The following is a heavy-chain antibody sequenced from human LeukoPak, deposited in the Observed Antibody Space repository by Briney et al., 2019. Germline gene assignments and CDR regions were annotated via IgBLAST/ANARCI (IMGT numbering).Heavy chain of an antibody. V-gene: IGHV4-34*01. J-gene: IGHJ4*02. D-gene: IGHD1-1*01. CDR3: ARGTFWNWNLDY. CDR2: INHSGST. CDR1: GGSFGGYY. Sequence: PSETRSPTCAVNGGSFGGYYWSGIRKPPGKGREWIGEINHSGSTNYNPSLKSRVTISVDTSKNQFSLKLSSVTAADTAVYYCARGTFWNWNLDYWGQGTLVTVSS.